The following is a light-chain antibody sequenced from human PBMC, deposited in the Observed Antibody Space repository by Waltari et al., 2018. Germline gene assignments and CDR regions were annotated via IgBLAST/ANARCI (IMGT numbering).Light chain of an antibody. V-gene: IGKV1-8*01. CDR2: AAS. CDR1: QGVSSY. J-gene: IGKJ1*01. CDR3: QQYYSYPRT. Sequence: AIRMTQSPSSLSASTGDRVTITCRASQGVSSYFAWYQQNPGKAPKLLIYAASTIQNGVPSRFSGSGSGTDFTLTISCLQSEDFATYYCQQYYSYPRTFGQGTKVEIK.